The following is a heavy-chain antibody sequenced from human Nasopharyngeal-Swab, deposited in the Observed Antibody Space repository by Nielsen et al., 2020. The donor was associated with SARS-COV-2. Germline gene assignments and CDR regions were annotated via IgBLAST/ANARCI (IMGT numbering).Heavy chain of an antibody. J-gene: IGHJ4*02. CDR1: GFTFSNFA. CDR2: ISGGSDST. V-gene: IGHV3-23*01. CDR3: AKDGPFWSGPDY. Sequence: GESLKISCAASGFTFSNFAMSWVRQAPGKGLEWVSVISGGSDSTYYTDSVRGRFTISRDNSKNTLNLQMNNLRAEDTAIYYCAKDGPFWSGPDYWGQGTLVTVSS. D-gene: IGHD3-3*01.